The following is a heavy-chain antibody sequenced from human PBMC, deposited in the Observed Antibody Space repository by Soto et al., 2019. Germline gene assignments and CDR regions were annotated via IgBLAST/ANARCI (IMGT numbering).Heavy chain of an antibody. V-gene: IGHV4-34*01. CDR2: INHSGST. CDR1: GGSFSGYY. CDR3: ARGRGNFWSGYYNVGGDSKVQPRGYYFDY. Sequence: SETLSLTCAVYGGSFSGYYWSWIRQPPGKGLEWIGEINHSGSTNYNPSLKSRVTISVDTSRNQFSLKLSSVTAADTAVYYCARGRGNFWSGYYNVGGDSKVQPRGYYFDYWGQGTLVTVSS. D-gene: IGHD3-3*01. J-gene: IGHJ4*02.